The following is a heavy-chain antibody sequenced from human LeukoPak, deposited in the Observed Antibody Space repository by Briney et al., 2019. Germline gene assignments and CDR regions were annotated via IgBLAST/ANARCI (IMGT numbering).Heavy chain of an antibody. D-gene: IGHD3-10*01. J-gene: IGHJ4*02. V-gene: IGHV4-39*07. Sequence: SETLSLTCTVSGGSISSSGYYWGWIRQPPGKGLEWIGSIYYSGNTYYNPSLRSRVTISVDTSKNQFSLKLSSVTAADTAVYYCARDELEAPLGYWGQGTLVTVSS. CDR1: GGSISSSGYY. CDR2: IYYSGNT. CDR3: ARDELEAPLGY.